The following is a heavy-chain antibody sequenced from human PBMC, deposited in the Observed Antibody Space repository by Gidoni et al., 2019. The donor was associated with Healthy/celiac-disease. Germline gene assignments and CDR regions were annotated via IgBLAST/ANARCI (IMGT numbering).Heavy chain of an antibody. CDR2: IRSKADGGTT. V-gene: IGHV3-49*05. CDR1: GFTFGAYA. D-gene: IGHD6-19*01. J-gene: IGHJ4*02. CDR3: TRTGAGTLGILRFDY. Sequence: VQLLESGGGLVKPVRSLRLHWTPSGFTFGAYATSWFRQAQGKGVDWVGCIRSKADGGTTEYAASVKGRFTISRDDSKSIAYLQMNGLKTEDTAVYYCTRTGAGTLGILRFDYWGQGTLVTASS.